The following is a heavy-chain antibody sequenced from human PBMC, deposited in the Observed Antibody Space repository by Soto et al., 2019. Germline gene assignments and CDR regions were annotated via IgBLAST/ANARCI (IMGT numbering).Heavy chain of an antibody. Sequence: GGSLRLSCAASGFTFSSYAMSWVRQAPVKGLEWVSAISGSGGSTYYADSVKGRFTISRDNSKNTLYLQMNSLRAEDTAVYYCAKYVYCSSTSCSDDAFDIWGQGTMVTVSS. CDR3: AKYVYCSSTSCSDDAFDI. D-gene: IGHD2-2*01. CDR2: ISGSGGST. V-gene: IGHV3-23*01. CDR1: GFTFSSYA. J-gene: IGHJ3*02.